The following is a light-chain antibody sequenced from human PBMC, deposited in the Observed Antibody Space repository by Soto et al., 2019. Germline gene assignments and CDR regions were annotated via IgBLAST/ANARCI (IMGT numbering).Light chain of an antibody. CDR1: QSVSSSY. CDR3: QQYGRSPPFT. Sequence: EIVLTQSPGTLSLSPGERATLSCRASQSVSSSYLAWYQQKPGQAPRLHIYGASSRATGIPDRFSGSGSVTDFTLTISRLEPEDFAVYYCQQYGRSPPFTFGPGTKVD. CDR2: GAS. J-gene: IGKJ3*01. V-gene: IGKV3-20*01.